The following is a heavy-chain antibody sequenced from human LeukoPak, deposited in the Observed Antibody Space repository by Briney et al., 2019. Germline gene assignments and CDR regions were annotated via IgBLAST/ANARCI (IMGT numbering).Heavy chain of an antibody. Sequence: GGSLRLSCAASGFTFSSYRMNWVRQAPGKGLEWVSYISSSSSYIYYADSGKGRFTISRDNAKNSLYMQMNTLRAEDTAVYYCARAPGSSGWLDYWGQGTLVTVSS. CDR3: ARAPGSSGWLDY. V-gene: IGHV3-21*01. CDR2: ISSSSSYI. D-gene: IGHD6-19*01. J-gene: IGHJ4*02. CDR1: GFTFSSYR.